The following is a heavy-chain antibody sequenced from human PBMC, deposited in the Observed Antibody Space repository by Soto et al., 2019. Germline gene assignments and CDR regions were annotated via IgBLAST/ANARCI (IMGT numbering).Heavy chain of an antibody. J-gene: IGHJ5*02. V-gene: IGHV1-3*01. CDR2: INAGNGNT. D-gene: IGHD6-13*01. Sequence: ASVKVSCKASGYTFTSYAMHWVRQAPGQRLEWMGWINAGNGNTKYSQKFQGRVTITRDTSASTAYMELSSLRSEDTAVYYCARDQGLAAADNWLDPWGQGTLVTVSS. CDR1: GYTFTSYA. CDR3: ARDQGLAAADNWLDP.